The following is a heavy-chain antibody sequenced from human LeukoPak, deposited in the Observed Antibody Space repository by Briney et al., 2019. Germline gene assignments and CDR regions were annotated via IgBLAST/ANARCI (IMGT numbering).Heavy chain of an antibody. CDR3: AREKWELLPIFDY. Sequence: PSETLSLTCTVSGGPISSYYWSWIRQPPGKGLEWIGYIHYSGSTNYNPSLKSRVTISVDTSKNQFSLKLTSVTAADTAVYYCAREKWELLPIFDYWGQGTLVTVSS. J-gene: IGHJ4*02. CDR2: IHYSGST. D-gene: IGHD1-26*01. CDR1: GGPISSYY. V-gene: IGHV4-59*01.